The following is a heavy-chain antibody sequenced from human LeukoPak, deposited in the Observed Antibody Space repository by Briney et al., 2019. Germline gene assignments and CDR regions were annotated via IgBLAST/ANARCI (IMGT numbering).Heavy chain of an antibody. CDR3: AHSDRNGSYYYYYYMDV. J-gene: IGHJ6*03. D-gene: IGHD3-10*01. CDR1: GFSLSTSGVG. Sequence: SDPTLVKPTQTLTLTCTFSGFSLSTSGVGVGWIRQPPGKALEWLALIYWDDDKRYSPSLKSRLTITKDTSKNQVVLTMTNMDPVDTATYYCAHSDRNGSYYYYYYMDVWGKGTTVTVSS. CDR2: IYWDDDK. V-gene: IGHV2-5*02.